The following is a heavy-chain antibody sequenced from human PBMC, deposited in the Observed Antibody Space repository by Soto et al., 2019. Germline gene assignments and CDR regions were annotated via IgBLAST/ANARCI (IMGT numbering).Heavy chain of an antibody. J-gene: IGHJ5*02. CDR3: ARQAAVISPLYP. Sequence: SETLSLTCIVSGGSISSSSYYWGWIRQPPGKGLEWIGGIYYSGNTFYNPSLKSRVTISVDTSKNQFSLKLDSVTAADTAVYYCARQAAVISPLYPWGQGTLVTVSS. CDR2: IYYSGNT. CDR1: GGSISSSSYY. D-gene: IGHD3-16*01. V-gene: IGHV4-39*01.